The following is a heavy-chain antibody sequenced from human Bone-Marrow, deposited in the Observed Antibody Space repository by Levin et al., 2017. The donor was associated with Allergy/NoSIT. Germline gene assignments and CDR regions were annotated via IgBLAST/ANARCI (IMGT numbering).Heavy chain of an antibody. J-gene: IGHJ3*02. Sequence: ASVKVSCKASGYTFTDYFTHWVRLAPGQGLEWMGWINPNSGDTDSSQNFQGTVTMTRDTSISTAYMEVTSLTSNDTALYYCARISSAAFDMWGQGTVVTVSS. CDR3: ARISSAAFDM. CDR2: INPNSGDT. CDR1: GYTFTDYF. V-gene: IGHV1-2*02. D-gene: IGHD6-19*01.